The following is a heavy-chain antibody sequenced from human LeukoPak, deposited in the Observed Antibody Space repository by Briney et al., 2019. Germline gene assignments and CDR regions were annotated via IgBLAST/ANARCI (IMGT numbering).Heavy chain of an antibody. J-gene: IGHJ3*02. Sequence: GGSLRLSCAASGFTFSSYGMHWVRQAPGKGLEWVSSISGSGSTIYYADSVKGRFTISRDNAKNSLYLQMNSLRAEDTAVYYCARDRSSSWYGRAFDIWGQGTMVTVSS. CDR3: ARDRSSSWYGRAFDI. CDR1: GFTFSSYG. V-gene: IGHV3-48*04. D-gene: IGHD6-13*01. CDR2: ISGSGSTI.